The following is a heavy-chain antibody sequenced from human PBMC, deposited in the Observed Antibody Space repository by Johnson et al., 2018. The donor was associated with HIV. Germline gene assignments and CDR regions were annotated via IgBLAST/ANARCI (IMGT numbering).Heavy chain of an antibody. CDR2: ISWNSGSTI. V-gene: IGHV3-11*04. J-gene: IGHJ3*02. D-gene: IGHD6-13*01. CDR1: GFTFNNAW. CDR3: AAGGVPALDI. Sequence: QVQLVESGGGLVKPGGSLRLSCAASGFTFNNAWMSWVRQAPGKGLEWVSGISWNSGSTIYYADSVKGRFTISRDNAKNSLYLQMKSLRAGDTAVYYCAAGGVPALDIWGQGTMVTVSS.